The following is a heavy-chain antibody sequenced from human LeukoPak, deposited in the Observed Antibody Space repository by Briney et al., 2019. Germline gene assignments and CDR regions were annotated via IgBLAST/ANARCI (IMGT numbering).Heavy chain of an antibody. CDR2: IIPIFGTA. J-gene: IGHJ3*02. V-gene: IGHV1-69*13. Sequence: SVKVSCKASGYTFTSYAISWVRPAPGQGLEWMGGIIPIFGTANYAQKFQGRVTITADESTSTAYMELSSLRSEDTAVYYCATNRDYGYSSSWSNAFDIWGQGTMVTVSS. CDR3: ATNRDYGYSSSWSNAFDI. CDR1: GYTFTSYA. D-gene: IGHD6-13*01.